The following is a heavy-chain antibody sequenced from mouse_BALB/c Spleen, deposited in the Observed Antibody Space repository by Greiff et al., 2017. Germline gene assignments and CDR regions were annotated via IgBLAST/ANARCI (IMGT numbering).Heavy chain of an antibody. CDR3: ARRYYYGSSYSDAMDY. D-gene: IGHD1-1*01. Sequence: EVQLQQSGPELVKPGASVKISCKASGYSFTGYYMHWVKQSHVKSLEWIGRINPYNGATSYNQNFKDKASLTVDKSSSTAYMELHSLTSEDSAVYYCARRYYYGSSYSDAMDYWGQGTSVTVSS. V-gene: IGHV1-31*01. CDR1: GYSFTGYY. J-gene: IGHJ4*01. CDR2: INPYNGAT.